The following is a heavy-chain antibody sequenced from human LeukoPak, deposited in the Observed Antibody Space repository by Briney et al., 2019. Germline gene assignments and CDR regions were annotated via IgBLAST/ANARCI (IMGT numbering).Heavy chain of an antibody. J-gene: IGHJ5*02. CDR2: ISGGSAAP. CDR3: AKGGVGATPRLDP. V-gene: IGHV3-23*01. CDR1: GFIFSQYA. D-gene: IGHD1-26*01. Sequence: GGSLRLSCSASGFIFSQYAMSWVRQAPGKGLEWVSSISGGSAAPYYASSVEGRFTVSRDNSKKKMFLKMSSLRVDDPAVYFCAKGGVGATPRLDPWGQGTLVTVSS.